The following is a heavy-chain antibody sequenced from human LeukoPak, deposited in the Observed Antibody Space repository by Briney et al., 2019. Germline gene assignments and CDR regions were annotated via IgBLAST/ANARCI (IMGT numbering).Heavy chain of an antibody. V-gene: IGHV3-23*01. CDR3: AKVPLHARGGIYAFDI. J-gene: IGHJ3*02. CDR1: GITSSLSA. Sequence: GGSLRLSSTAPGITSSLSAMSWGRQTLGKGLGWGSTISGSVVSTYHADSVRGRFTMSRDNSKSTLYLQMESLRSEDTAVYYCAKVPLHARGGIYAFDIWGGGTMVTDSS. CDR2: ISGSVVST. D-gene: IGHD3-10*02.